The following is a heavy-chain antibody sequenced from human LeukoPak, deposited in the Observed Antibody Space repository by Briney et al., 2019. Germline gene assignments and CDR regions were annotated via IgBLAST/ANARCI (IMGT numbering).Heavy chain of an antibody. J-gene: IGHJ6*02. CDR3: ARGLSGDSGSWYQAIYYYYYGMDV. D-gene: IGHD6-13*01. CDR1: GFTFSSYA. CDR2: ISYDGSNK. Sequence: PGGSLRLSCAASGFTFSSYAMHWVRQAPGKGLEWVAVISYDGSNKYYADSVKGRFTISRDNSKNTLYLQMNSLRAEDTAVYYCARGLSGDSGSWYQAIYYYYYGMDVWGQGTTVTVSS. V-gene: IGHV3-30-3*01.